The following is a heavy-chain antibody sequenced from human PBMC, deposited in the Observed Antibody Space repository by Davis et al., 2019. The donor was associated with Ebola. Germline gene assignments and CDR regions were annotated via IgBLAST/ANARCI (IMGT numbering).Heavy chain of an antibody. J-gene: IGHJ6*03. V-gene: IGHV3-33*08. CDR2: IWYDGSNK. CDR3: ARDPEYYDFWSGYQDYYYYYYMDV. CDR1: GFTFSSYA. D-gene: IGHD3-3*01. Sequence: PGGSLRLSCAASGFTFSSYAMHWVRQAPGKGLEWVAVIWYDGSNKYYADSVKGRFTISRDNSKNTLYLQMNSLRAEDTAVYYCARDPEYYDFWSGYQDYYYYYYMDVWGKGTTVTVSS.